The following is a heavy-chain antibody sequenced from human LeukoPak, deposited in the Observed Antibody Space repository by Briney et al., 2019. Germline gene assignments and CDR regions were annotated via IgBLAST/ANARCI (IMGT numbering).Heavy chain of an antibody. Sequence: GGSLRLSCAASEFTFSSYDMHWVRQAPGKGLEWVAFIRYDGSNKYYADSVKGRFTISRDNSKNTLYLQMNSLRAEDTAVYYCAKDFGVAYNYFDYWGQGTLVTVSS. V-gene: IGHV3-30*02. CDR2: IRYDGSNK. D-gene: IGHD3-3*01. CDR1: EFTFSSYD. J-gene: IGHJ4*02. CDR3: AKDFGVAYNYFDY.